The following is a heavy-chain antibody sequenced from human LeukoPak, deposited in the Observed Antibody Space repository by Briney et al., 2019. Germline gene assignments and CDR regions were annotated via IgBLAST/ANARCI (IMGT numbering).Heavy chain of an antibody. J-gene: IGHJ4*02. V-gene: IGHV4-34*01. D-gene: IGHD6-6*01. CDR2: INHSGST. Sequence: PSETLSLTCAVYGGSFSGYYWSWIRQPPGKGLEWIGEINHSGSTNYNPSLKSRVTISVDTSKNQFSLKLSSVTAADTAVYYCARGVERAGSIAVRLPLPGRKNHFDYWGQGTLVTVSS. CDR1: GGSFSGYY. CDR3: ARGVERAGSIAVRLPLPGRKNHFDY.